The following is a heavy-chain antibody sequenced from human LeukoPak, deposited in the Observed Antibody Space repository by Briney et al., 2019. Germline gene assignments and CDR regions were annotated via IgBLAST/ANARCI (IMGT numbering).Heavy chain of an antibody. CDR1: GGSISSYY. Sequence: SDTLSLTCTVSGGSISSYYWIWIRQPPGKELEWIGYIYYSGSTNYNPSLNSRVTISVDMSKNQFSLKLSSVTDADTAVYYCARDFPDSSSSRRFVYWGQGTLVTVSS. CDR3: ARDFPDSSSSRRFVY. CDR2: IYYSGST. V-gene: IGHV4-59*01. D-gene: IGHD6-6*01. J-gene: IGHJ4*02.